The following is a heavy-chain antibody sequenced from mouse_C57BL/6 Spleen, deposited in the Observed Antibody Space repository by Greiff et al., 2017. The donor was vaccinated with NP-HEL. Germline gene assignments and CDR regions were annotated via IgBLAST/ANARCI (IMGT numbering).Heavy chain of an antibody. CDR2: ISSGSSTI. Sequence: EVMLVESGGGLVKPGGSLKLSCAASGFTFSDYGMHWVRQAPEKGLEWVAYISSGSSTIYYADTVKGRFTISRDNAKNTLFLQMTSLRSEDTAMYYCARPVTAPWFAYWGQGTLVTVSA. CDR1: GFTFSDYG. V-gene: IGHV5-17*01. J-gene: IGHJ3*01. D-gene: IGHD2-1*01. CDR3: ARPVTAPWFAY.